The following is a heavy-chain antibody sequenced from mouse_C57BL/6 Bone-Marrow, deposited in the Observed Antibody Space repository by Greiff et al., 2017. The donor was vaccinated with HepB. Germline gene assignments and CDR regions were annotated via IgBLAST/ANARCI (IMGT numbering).Heavy chain of an antibody. Sequence: QVQLQQPGAELVQPGASVKLSCKASGYTFTSYWMHWVKQRPGQGLEWIGRIHPTDSDTNYNQKFKGKATLTVDKSSSTAYLQLSSLTSEDSAVYYCAIDRCDYHFAYWGQGTLVTVSA. CDR2: IHPTDSDT. V-gene: IGHV1-74*01. J-gene: IGHJ3*01. CDR1: GYTFTSYW. CDR3: AIDRCDYHFAY. D-gene: IGHD2-4*01.